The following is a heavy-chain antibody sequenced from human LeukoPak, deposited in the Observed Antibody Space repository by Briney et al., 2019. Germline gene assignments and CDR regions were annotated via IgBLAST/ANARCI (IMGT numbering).Heavy chain of an antibody. CDR1: GYSFTNYW. Sequence: KSGESLKISCKGSGYSFTNYWIAWVRQMPGKGLEWMGIIYPGDSSTKYSPSFQGQVTISADKSITTASLQWSGLKASDTAMYYCARVDTSGYFSFSGSYYFDYWGQGTLVTVSS. D-gene: IGHD3-22*01. CDR3: ARVDTSGYFSFSGSYYFDY. J-gene: IGHJ4*02. V-gene: IGHV5-51*01. CDR2: IYPGDSST.